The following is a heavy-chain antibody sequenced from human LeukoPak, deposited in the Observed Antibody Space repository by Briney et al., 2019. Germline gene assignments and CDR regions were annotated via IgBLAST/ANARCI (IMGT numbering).Heavy chain of an antibody. CDR2: INHSGRT. CDR3: ARRATGY. CDR1: GGSFSGYY. V-gene: IGHV4-34*01. J-gene: IGHJ4*02. D-gene: IGHD1-14*01. Sequence: AETLSLTCAVSGGSFSGYYWTWIRQPPGKGLEWIGEINHSGRTNYNPSLKSRVTISVDTSKNPFSLKLSSVTAADTAVYYCARRATGYWGQGTLVTVSS.